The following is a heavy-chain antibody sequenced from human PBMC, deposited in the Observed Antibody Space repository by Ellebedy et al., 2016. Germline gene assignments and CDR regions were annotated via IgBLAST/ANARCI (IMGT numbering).Heavy chain of an antibody. J-gene: IGHJ4*02. V-gene: IGHV4-31*03. D-gene: IGHD3-3*02. CDR1: GGSISSGNYH. CDR3: TTIPRGNIFGYFDS. CDR2: IVYNGVT. Sequence: SETLSLTXTVSGGSISSGNYHWNWIRQHPEKGMEWIGHIVYNGVTSLNPAPKSRISISVEASANKFSLYVDSVTAADTAVYYCTTIPRGNIFGYFDSWGQGTLVTVSS.